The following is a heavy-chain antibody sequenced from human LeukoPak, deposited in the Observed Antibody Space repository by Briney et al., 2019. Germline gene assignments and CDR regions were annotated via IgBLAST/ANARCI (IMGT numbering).Heavy chain of an antibody. D-gene: IGHD4-23*01. J-gene: IGHJ3*02. V-gene: IGHV4-59*08. CDR2: IYYGGST. CDR1: GGSISSYY. Sequence: SSETLSLTCTVSGGSISSYYWSWIRQPPGKGLEWIGYIYYGGSTNYNPSLKSRVTISVDTSKNQFSLKLSSVTAADTAVYYCARQVYGGNSVAFDIWGQGTMVTVSS. CDR3: ARQVYGGNSVAFDI.